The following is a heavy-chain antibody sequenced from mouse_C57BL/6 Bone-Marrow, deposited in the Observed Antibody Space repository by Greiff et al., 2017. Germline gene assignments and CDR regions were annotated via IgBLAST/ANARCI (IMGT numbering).Heavy chain of an antibody. D-gene: IGHD2-4*01. J-gene: IGHJ2*01. V-gene: IGHV1-5*01. CDR3: TPYEYDDGDY. CDR1: GYTFNSYW. Sequence: VQLQQSGTVLARPGASVKMSCKTSGYTFNSYWMHWVKQRPGQGLEWIGAIYPGNSATSYNQQFKGKAKLTAVTSASTAYMELSSLTNEDSAVYCCTPYEYDDGDYWGQGTTLTVSS. CDR2: IYPGNSAT.